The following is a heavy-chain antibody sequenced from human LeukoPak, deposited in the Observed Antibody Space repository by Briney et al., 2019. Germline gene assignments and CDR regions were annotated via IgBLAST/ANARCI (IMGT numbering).Heavy chain of an antibody. D-gene: IGHD3-22*01. CDR3: AKQTVTMIVGPHNWFDP. V-gene: IGHV6-1*01. CDR1: GDSVSSNSAA. CDR2: TYYRSKWYN. J-gene: IGHJ5*02. Sequence: SQTLSLTCAISGDSVSSNSAAWNWIRQSPSRGLEWLGRTYYRSKWYNDYAVSVKSRITINPDTSKNQFSLQLNSVTPEDTAVYYCAKQTVTMIVGPHNWFDPWGQGTLVTVSS.